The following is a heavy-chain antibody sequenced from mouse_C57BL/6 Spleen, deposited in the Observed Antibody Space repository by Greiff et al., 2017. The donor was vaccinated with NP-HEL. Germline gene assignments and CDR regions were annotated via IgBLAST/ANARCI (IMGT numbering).Heavy chain of an antibody. V-gene: IGHV1-55*01. CDR3: ARWVDGYYEFAY. CDR1: GYTFTSYW. Sequence: VQLQQSGAELVKPGASVKMSCKASGYTFTSYWITWVKQRPGQGLEWIGDIYPGSGSTNYNEKFKSKATLTVDTSSSTAYMQLSSLTSEDSAVYYCARWVDGYYEFAYWGQGTLVTVSA. J-gene: IGHJ3*01. CDR2: IYPGSGST. D-gene: IGHD2-3*01.